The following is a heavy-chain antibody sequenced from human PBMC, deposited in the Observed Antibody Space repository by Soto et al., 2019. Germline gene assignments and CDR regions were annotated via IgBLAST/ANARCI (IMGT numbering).Heavy chain of an antibody. CDR2: ISYDGSNK. V-gene: IGHV3-30-3*01. J-gene: IGHJ6*02. D-gene: IGHD6-19*01. CDR1: GFTFSSYA. CDR3: ARDRRYSSGWMGYYYYGMDV. Sequence: PGGSLRLSCAASGFTFSSYAMHWVRQAPGKGLEWVAVISYDGSNKYYADSVKGRFTISRDNSKNTLYLQMNSLRAEDTAVYYCARDRRYSSGWMGYYYYGMDVWGQGTTVTVSS.